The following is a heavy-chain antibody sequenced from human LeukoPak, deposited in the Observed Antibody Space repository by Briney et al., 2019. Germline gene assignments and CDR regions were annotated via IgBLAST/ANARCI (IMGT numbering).Heavy chain of an antibody. CDR3: ARDLEDSSGYYDY. CDR1: GYTFTSYD. CDR2: MNPNSGNT. Sequence: GASVKVSCKASGYTFTSYDINWVRQATGQGLEWMGWMNPNSGNTGYAQKFQGRVTITRNTSISTAYMELRSLRSDDTAVYYCARDLEDSSGYYDYWGQGTLVTVSS. J-gene: IGHJ4*02. D-gene: IGHD3-22*01. V-gene: IGHV1-8*03.